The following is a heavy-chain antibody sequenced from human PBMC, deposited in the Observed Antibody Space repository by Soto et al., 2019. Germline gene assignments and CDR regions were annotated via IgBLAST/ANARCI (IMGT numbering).Heavy chain of an antibody. Sequence: QVQLVESGGGVVQPGRSLRLSCAASGFTFSSYGMHWVRQAPGKGLEWVAVIWYDGSNKYYADSVKGRFTISRDNSKNTLYLQMNSLRAEDTAVYYCARDHSAAAGKGDYYYYGMDVWGQGTTVTVSS. J-gene: IGHJ6*02. D-gene: IGHD6-13*01. CDR3: ARDHSAAAGKGDYYYYGMDV. CDR1: GFTFSSYG. CDR2: IWYDGSNK. V-gene: IGHV3-33*01.